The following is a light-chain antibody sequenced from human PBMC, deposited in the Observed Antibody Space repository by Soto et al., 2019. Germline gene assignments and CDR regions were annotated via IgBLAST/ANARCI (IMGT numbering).Light chain of an antibody. J-gene: IGKJ4*01. CDR1: QSISNY. CDR3: QQSYGTPPLT. CDR2: AAS. Sequence: DIQMTQSPSSLSASVGDRVTITCRASQSISNYLNWYQQKPGKAPKVLIYAASSLKSGVPSRFSGSGSGTDFTLTISSLQPEDFATYYCQQSYGTPPLTFGGGTKVEIK. V-gene: IGKV1-39*01.